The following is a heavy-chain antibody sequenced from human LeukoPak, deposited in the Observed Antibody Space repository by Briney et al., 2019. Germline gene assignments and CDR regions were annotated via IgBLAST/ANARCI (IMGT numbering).Heavy chain of an antibody. CDR3: AKGSYYDSSGSFYFDY. CDR1: GFTFASYA. D-gene: IGHD3-22*01. CDR2: ITGTGGST. J-gene: IGHJ4*02. Sequence: WGSLRLSCAASGFTFASYAMSWVRQAPGKGLEWVSCITGTGGSTYYADSVKGRFTISRDKSKNTLYLEMNSLRAEDTAAYYCAKGSYYDSSGSFYFDYWGQGTLVTVSS. V-gene: IGHV3-23*01.